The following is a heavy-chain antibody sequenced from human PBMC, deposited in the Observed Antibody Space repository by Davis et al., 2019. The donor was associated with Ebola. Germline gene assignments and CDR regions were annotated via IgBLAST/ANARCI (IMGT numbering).Heavy chain of an antibody. D-gene: IGHD4-23*01. CDR3: AKLVTLTFDY. CDR1: GFTFSSYA. V-gene: IGHV3-23*01. Sequence: GESLKISCAASGFTFSSYAMSWVRQAPGKGLEWVSAISGSGGSTYYADSVKGRFTISRDNSKNTLYLQMNSLRAEDTAVYYCAKLVTLTFDYWGQGTLVTVSS. CDR2: ISGSGGST. J-gene: IGHJ4*02.